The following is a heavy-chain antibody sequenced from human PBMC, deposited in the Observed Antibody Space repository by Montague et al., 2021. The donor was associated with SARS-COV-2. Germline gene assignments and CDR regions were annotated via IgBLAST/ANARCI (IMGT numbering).Heavy chain of an antibody. Sequence: GASLSSYSLPSHWIRQSPSRGLEWLASTYYRSKWYNDSAPSVSGRATVKPDTSRNQFSLHLDSVTPEDTALYFCARKMDSSFDVWGKGTMVIVSS. V-gene: IGHV6-1*01. D-gene: IGHD2-2*03. CDR1: GASLSSYSLP. CDR3: ARKMDSSFDV. CDR2: TYYRSKWYN. J-gene: IGHJ3*01.